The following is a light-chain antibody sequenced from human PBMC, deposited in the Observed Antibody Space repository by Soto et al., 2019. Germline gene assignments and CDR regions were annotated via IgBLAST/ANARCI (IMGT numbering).Light chain of an antibody. CDR2: AAF. CDR3: HQLNSYPLT. J-gene: IGKJ4*01. Sequence: DIQLTQSPSFVSASVGDRITITCRTSQDITNHLAWYQQKPGKAPNLLIYAAFTLHRGVPSRFSGSGSGADFTLTISSPQPEDLATYYCHQLNSYPLTFGGGTKVEI. CDR1: QDITNH. V-gene: IGKV1-9*01.